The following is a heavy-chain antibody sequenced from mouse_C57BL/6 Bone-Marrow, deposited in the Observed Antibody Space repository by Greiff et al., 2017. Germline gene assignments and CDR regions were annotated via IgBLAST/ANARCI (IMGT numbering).Heavy chain of an antibody. CDR2: IWSGGST. CDR1: GFSLTSYG. V-gene: IGHV2-2*01. D-gene: IGHD2-1*01. CDR3: AREDGNYSLWYFDV. Sequence: QVQLQQSGPCLVQPSQSLSITCTVSGFSLTSYGVHWVRQSPGKGLEWLGVIWSGGSTDYNAAFISRLSISKDNSKSQVFFKMNSLQADDTAIYYCAREDGNYSLWYFDVWGTGTTVTVSS. J-gene: IGHJ1*03.